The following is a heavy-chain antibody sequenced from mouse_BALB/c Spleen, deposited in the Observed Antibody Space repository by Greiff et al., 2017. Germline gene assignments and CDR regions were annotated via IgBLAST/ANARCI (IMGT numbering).Heavy chain of an antibody. CDR2: IYWDDDK. CDR3: ARRDSSGYFDY. D-gene: IGHD3-1*01. Sequence: QVQLKESGPGILQPSQTLSLTCSFSGFSLSTSGMGVSWIRQPSGKGLEWLAHIYWDDDKRYNPSLKSRLTISKDTSRNQVFLKITSVDTADTATYYCARRDSSGYFDYWGQGTTLTVSS. V-gene: IGHV8-12*01. CDR1: GFSLSTSGMG. J-gene: IGHJ2*01.